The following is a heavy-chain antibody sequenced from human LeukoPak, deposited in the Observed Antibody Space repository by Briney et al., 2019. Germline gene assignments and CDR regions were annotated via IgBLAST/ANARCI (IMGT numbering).Heavy chain of an antibody. Sequence: GGSLRLSCAASGFTFSSYSMNWVRQAPGKGLEWVSSISSSSSYIYYADSMKGRFTISRDNAKNSLYLQMNSLRAEDTAVYYCARDGETSGYDSGSFDYWGQGTLVTVSS. V-gene: IGHV3-21*01. CDR2: ISSSSSYI. CDR3: ARDGETSGYDSGSFDY. J-gene: IGHJ4*02. CDR1: GFTFSSYS. D-gene: IGHD5-12*01.